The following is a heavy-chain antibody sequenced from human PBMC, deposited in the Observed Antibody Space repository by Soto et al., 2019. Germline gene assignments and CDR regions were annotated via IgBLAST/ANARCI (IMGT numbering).Heavy chain of an antibody. CDR1: GFIFNNYV. CDR2: VKGNGGST. Sequence: PGGSPRLSCAASGFIFNNYVMTWFRQAPGKGLEWVSGVKGNGGSTHYADSVKGRFTISRDDSKNALYLQMNSLRADDTAVYHCTRGLGSLDPFDAWGPGTRVTVSS. V-gene: IGHV3-23*01. D-gene: IGHD3-16*01. CDR3: TRGLGSLDPFDA. J-gene: IGHJ3*01.